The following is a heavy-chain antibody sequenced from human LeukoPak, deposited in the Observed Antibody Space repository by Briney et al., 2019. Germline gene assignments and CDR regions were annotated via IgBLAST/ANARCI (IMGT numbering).Heavy chain of an antibody. J-gene: IGHJ3*02. CDR1: GGSFSGYY. Sequence: SETLSLTCAVCGGSFSGYYWNWIRQPPEKGLEWIGEINHSGSTNYNPSLKSRVTISVDTSKNQFSLKVSSVTAADTAVYYCARADDCSSTSCSPDAFDIWGQGTMVTVSS. V-gene: IGHV4-34*01. D-gene: IGHD2-2*01. CDR2: INHSGST. CDR3: ARADDCSSTSCSPDAFDI.